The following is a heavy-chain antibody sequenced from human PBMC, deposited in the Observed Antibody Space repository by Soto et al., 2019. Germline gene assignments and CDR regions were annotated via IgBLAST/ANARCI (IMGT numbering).Heavy chain of an antibody. Sequence: QVQLVESGGGVVQPGRSLRLSCAASGFTFSSYAMHWVRQAPGKGLEWGAVISYDGSNKYYADSVKGRFTISRDNSKNTLYLQMNSLRAEDTAVYYCARDRGDVVVVAASTWFDPWGQGTLVTVSS. D-gene: IGHD2-15*01. J-gene: IGHJ5*02. CDR1: GFTFSSYA. CDR2: ISYDGSNK. V-gene: IGHV3-30-3*01. CDR3: ARDRGDVVVVAASTWFDP.